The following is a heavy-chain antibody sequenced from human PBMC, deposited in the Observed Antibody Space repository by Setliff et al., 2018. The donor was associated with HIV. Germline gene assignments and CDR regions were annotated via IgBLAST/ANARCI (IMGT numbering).Heavy chain of an antibody. CDR3: ARRGRTGNSYVLSWFDP. V-gene: IGHV4-39*07. CDR1: GGSIDSSDYY. Sequence: SETLSLTCTVSGGSIDSSDYYWGWIRQPPGKGLEGIGSIFYSGRSMYNPSLRSRVTISVDTSKNQLSLSVTSVTAADTAVYYCARRGRTGNSYVLSWFDPWGQGTLVTVSS. D-gene: IGHD3-10*02. CDR2: IFYSGRS. J-gene: IGHJ5*02.